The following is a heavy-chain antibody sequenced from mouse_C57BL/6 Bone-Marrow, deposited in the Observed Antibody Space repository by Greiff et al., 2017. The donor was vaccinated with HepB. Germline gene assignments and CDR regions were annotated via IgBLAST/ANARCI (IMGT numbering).Heavy chain of an antibody. V-gene: IGHV14-4*01. CDR1: GFNFKDDY. D-gene: IGHD2-1*01. J-gene: IGHJ2*01. CDR2: IDPENGDT. Sequence: VQLKESGAELVRPGASVKLSCTASGFNFKDDYMHWVKQRPEQGLEWIGWIDPENGDTEYASKFQGKATITADTSSNTAYLQLSSLTSEDTAVYYCTFYGNYPYFDYWGQGTTLTVSS. CDR3: TFYGNYPYFDY.